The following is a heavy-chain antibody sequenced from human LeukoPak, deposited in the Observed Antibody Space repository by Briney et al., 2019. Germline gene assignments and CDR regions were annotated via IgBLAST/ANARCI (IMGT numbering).Heavy chain of an antibody. V-gene: IGHV1-69*13. CDR3: ARARAAAGTEFDY. J-gene: IGHJ4*02. CDR1: GGTFSSYA. D-gene: IGHD6-13*01. Sequence: GASVKVSCKASGGTFSSYAISWVRQAPGQGLEWMGGIIPIFGTANYAQKFQGRVTITADESTSTAYMELSSLRSEDTAVYYCARARAAAGTEFDYWGQGTLVTVSS. CDR2: IIPIFGTA.